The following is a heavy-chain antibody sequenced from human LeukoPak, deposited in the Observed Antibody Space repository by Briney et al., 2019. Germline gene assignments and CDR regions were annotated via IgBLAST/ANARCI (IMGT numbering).Heavy chain of an antibody. J-gene: IGHJ4*02. D-gene: IGHD3-16*01. CDR3: ARVTGSYGDSAY. Sequence: GGSLRLSCIASGFKFSSFSMNWARQPPGKGLEWLSYISSTSSAIYYPDSVKGRFTISRDNAKNSLYLQMDSLRAEDTAIYYCARVTGSYGDSAYWGQGTLVTVSS. V-gene: IGHV3-48*04. CDR1: GFKFSSFS. CDR2: ISSTSSAI.